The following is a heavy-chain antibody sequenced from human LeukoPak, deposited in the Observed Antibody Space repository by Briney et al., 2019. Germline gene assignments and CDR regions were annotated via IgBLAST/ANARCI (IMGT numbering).Heavy chain of an antibody. Sequence: GSSVKVSCKASGGTFSSYAISWVRQAPGQGLEWMGGIIPIFGTANYAQKFQGRVTITADESTSTAYMELSSLRSEDTAVYYCAELGYCSSTSCLYFVYWGQGTLVTVSS. J-gene: IGHJ4*02. CDR3: AELGYCSSTSCLYFVY. D-gene: IGHD2-2*01. CDR1: GGTFSSYA. V-gene: IGHV1-69*01. CDR2: IIPIFGTA.